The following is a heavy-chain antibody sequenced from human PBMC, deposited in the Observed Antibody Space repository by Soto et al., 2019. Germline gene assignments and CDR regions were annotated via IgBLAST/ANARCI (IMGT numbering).Heavy chain of an antibody. Sequence: GGSLRLSCAASGFTFDDCAMHWVRQAPGKGLEWVSGISWNSGSIGYADSVRGRFTISRANAKNSLYLQMNSLRAEDTAVYYWARDNSKVGSWFYFDYWGQGTLVTVSS. CDR1: GFTFDDCA. CDR2: ISWNSGSI. D-gene: IGHD6-13*01. V-gene: IGHV3-9*01. J-gene: IGHJ4*02. CDR3: ARDNSKVGSWFYFDY.